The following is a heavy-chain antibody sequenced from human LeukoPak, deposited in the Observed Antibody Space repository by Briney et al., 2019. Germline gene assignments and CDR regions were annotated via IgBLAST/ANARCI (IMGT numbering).Heavy chain of an antibody. D-gene: IGHD5-24*01. V-gene: IGHV4-59*01. Sequence: SETLSLTCNVSGSSITAFYWSWIRQSPGKGLEWIGSFQYGGNSKYNPSLKSRVAMSVDTSKSQLSFQLTSVTAADTAVYYCAREKSPERKTWLQLGAFDVWGQGTVVTVSS. J-gene: IGHJ3*01. CDR3: AREKSPERKTWLQLGAFDV. CDR2: FQYGGNS. CDR1: GSSITAFY.